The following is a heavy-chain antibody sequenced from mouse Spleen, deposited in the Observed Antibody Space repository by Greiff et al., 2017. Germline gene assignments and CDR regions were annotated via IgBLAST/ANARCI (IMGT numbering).Heavy chain of an antibody. D-gene: IGHD3-2*01. J-gene: IGHJ4*01. V-gene: IGHV1-42*01. Sequence: EVKLVEPGPELVKPGASVKISCKASGYSFTGYYMNWVKQSPEKSLEWIGEINPSTGGTTYNQKFKAKATLTVDKSSSTAYMQLKSLTSEDSAVYYCARWATARATRDAMDYWGQGTSVTVSS. CDR3: ARWATARATRDAMDY. CDR1: GYSFTGYY. CDR2: INPSTGGT.